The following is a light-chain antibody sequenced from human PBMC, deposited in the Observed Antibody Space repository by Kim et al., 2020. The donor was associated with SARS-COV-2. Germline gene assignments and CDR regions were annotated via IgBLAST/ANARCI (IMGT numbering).Light chain of an antibody. V-gene: IGKV3-20*01. CDR3: QQYGTSHYS. CDR2: AAS. J-gene: IGKJ2*03. CDR1: RTINRSY. Sequence: EIVLTQSPGTLSLSPGERATLSCRASRTINRSYLAWYRQRPGQAPSLLIYAASSRATGVPDRFSGSGSGTDFTLTISRLEAEDFAVYYCQQYGTSHYSFGQGTKL.